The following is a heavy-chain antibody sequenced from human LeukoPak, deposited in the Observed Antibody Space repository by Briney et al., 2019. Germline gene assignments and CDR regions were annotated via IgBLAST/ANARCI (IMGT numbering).Heavy chain of an antibody. CDR1: GFTFSSYS. CDR3: ARAYSSSWPYYYYYMDV. J-gene: IGHJ6*03. V-gene: IGHV3-21*01. Sequence: GGSLRLSCAASGFTFSSYSMNWVRQAPGKGLGWVSFISSSSSYIYYADSVKGRFTISRDNAKNSLYLQMNSLRAEDTAVYYCARAYSSSWPYYYYYMDVWGKGTTVTVSS. D-gene: IGHD6-13*01. CDR2: ISSSSSYI.